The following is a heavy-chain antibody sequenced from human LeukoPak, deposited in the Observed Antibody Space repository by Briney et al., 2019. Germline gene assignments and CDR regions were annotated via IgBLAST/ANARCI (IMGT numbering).Heavy chain of an antibody. CDR1: GFTVSSNY. CDR3: AKDGSEYYYDSSGDLD. J-gene: IGHJ4*02. Sequence: PGGSLRLSCAASGFTVSSNYMSWVRQAPGKGLEWVSVIYSGGSTYYADSVKGRFTISRDNSKNTLYLQMNSLRAEDTAVYYCAKDGSEYYYDSSGDLDWGQGTLVTVSS. V-gene: IGHV3-53*01. D-gene: IGHD3-22*01. CDR2: IYSGGST.